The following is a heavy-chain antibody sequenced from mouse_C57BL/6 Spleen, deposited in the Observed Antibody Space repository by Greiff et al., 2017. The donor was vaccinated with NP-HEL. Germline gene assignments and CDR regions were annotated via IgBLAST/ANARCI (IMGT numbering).Heavy chain of an antibody. CDR3: ARRAYDYDGGFAY. CDR2: ISSGSSTI. CDR1: GFTFSDYG. D-gene: IGHD2-4*01. Sequence: DVQLVESGGGLVKPGGSLKLSCAASGFTFSDYGMHWVRQAPEKGLEWVAYISSGSSTIYYADTVKGRFTISRDNAKNTLFLQMTSLRSEDTAMYYCARRAYDYDGGFAYWGQGTLVTVSA. V-gene: IGHV5-17*01. J-gene: IGHJ3*01.